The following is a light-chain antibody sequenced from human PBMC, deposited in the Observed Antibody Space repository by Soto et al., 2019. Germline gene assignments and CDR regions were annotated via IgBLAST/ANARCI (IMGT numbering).Light chain of an antibody. CDR1: QSVRNS. Sequence: EIVLAQSPVTLSLSPGERASLSCRASQSVRNSLAWYQQKPDQAPRLLIYDASNRATGVPARFSGSGSETDFTLTISSREPEDFAVYYCQQSGNWPGTVGGGTKVEIK. J-gene: IGKJ4*01. V-gene: IGKV3-11*01. CDR2: DAS. CDR3: QQSGNWPGT.